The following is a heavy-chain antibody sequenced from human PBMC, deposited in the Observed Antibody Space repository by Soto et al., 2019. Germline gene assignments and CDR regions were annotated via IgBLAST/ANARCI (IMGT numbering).Heavy chain of an antibody. V-gene: IGHV3-74*01. CDR2: INGDGTIT. D-gene: IGHD4-4*01. J-gene: IGHJ6*02. Sequence: GGSLRLSCAASGLTFSNYWMHWVRHAPGKGLVWVSNINGDGTITAYADSVKGRFTISRDNAKNTLYLQINSLRADDTAVYYCVREMTPITHYGMDVWGPGTTVSVSS. CDR3: VREMTPITHYGMDV. CDR1: GLTFSNYW.